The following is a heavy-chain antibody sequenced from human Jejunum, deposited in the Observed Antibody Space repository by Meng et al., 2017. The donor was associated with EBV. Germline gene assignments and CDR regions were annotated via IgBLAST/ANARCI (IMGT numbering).Heavy chain of an antibody. J-gene: IGHJ4*02. V-gene: IGHV7-4-1*02. Sequence: QVQLVQSGSELKKPGXSVLISCKASGYTFTTCGRNWVRQAPGQGLEWMGRIHTKTGRPTYAQNFTGRFVFSLATSVSTAYLQITSLKAEDTAVYYCARKFLGSWSLDYWGQGTLVTVSS. CDR2: IHTKTGRP. CDR1: GYTFTTCG. CDR3: ARKFLGSWSLDY. D-gene: IGHD6-13*01.